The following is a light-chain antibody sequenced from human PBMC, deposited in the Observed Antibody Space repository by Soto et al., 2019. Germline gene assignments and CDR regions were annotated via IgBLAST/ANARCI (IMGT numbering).Light chain of an antibody. V-gene: IGKV3-20*01. Sequence: EIVWTQSPGTLSLSPGERDALSCRASQSVSSSYLAWYQQKPGQAPRLLIYRTSNRATGITDRFSGSGSGTDFTLTISRLEPEDFAVYWCQQYDSSPRTVGPVTQVEIK. J-gene: IGKJ4*02. CDR3: QQYDSSPRT. CDR2: RTS. CDR1: QSVSSSY.